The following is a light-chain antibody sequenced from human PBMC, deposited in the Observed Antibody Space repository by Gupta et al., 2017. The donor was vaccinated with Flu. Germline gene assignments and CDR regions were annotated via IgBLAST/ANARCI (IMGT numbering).Light chain of an antibody. V-gene: IGLV3-19*01. Sequence: GETVRITGRGTSIGSDYTSWYQQKPGTAPVLIIYDNNNRPSGIPDRFSGSTSGNTATFTITRAQAGEEADYYCQTRDTTTDHEVFGGGTKLTVL. J-gene: IGLJ2*01. CDR2: DNN. CDR1: SIGSDY. CDR3: QTRDTTTDHEV.